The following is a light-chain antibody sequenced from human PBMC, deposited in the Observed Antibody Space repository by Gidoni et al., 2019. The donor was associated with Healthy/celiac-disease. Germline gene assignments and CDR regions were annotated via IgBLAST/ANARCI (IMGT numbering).Light chain of an antibody. CDR2: VGTGGIVG. Sequence: QPVLTQPPSASASLGASVTLTSPLSSGYSNYKVDWYQQRPGKGPRFVMRVGTGGIVGSKGDGIPDRFSVLGSGLNRYLTIKNIQEEDESDYHCGADHGSGSNFVYVFGTGTKVTVL. V-gene: IGLV9-49*01. CDR1: SGYSNYK. J-gene: IGLJ1*01. CDR3: GADHGSGSNFVYV.